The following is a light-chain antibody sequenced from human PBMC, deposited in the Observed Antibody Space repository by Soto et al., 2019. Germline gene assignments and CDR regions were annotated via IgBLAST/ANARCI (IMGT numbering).Light chain of an antibody. J-gene: IGKJ1*01. CDR3: QQHGSSPWT. CDR2: DAS. V-gene: IGKV3D-20*01. CDR1: ESVSGNH. Sequence: EIVLTQSPATLSLSPGERATLSCGASESVSGNHLAWYQRKPGLAPRLLIYDASNRATGIPDRFSGSGSGTDFTLTISRLDPEDFAVYYCQQHGSSPWTFGQGTKVEI.